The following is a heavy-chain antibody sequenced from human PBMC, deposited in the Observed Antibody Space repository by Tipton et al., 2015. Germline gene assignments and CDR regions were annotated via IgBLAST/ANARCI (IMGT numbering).Heavy chain of an antibody. CDR2: IYWDGVE. CDR1: GFSLTTREVG. Sequence: TLSLTCTFSGFSLTTREVGVGWIRQPPGKALEWLAFIYWDGVERYSTSLRNRLSITKDTSKNQVVLTMTNMGPVDTATYFCASRPPLSANNYFEEWGQGTQVTVS. V-gene: IGHV2-5*02. CDR3: ASRPPLSANNYFEE. J-gene: IGHJ4*02. D-gene: IGHD1-26*01.